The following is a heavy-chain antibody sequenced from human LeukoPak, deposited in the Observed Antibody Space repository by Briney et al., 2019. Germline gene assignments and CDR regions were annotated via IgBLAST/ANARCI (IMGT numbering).Heavy chain of an antibody. Sequence: SETLSLTCTVSGDSISSDNYYWNWIRQPPGKGLEWIGYIYYSGSTYYNPSLKSRITISVDTSKNQFSLKLSSVTAADTAVYYCVRAPYSSSSARHIDYWGQGTLITVSS. CDR2: IYYSGST. CDR3: VRAPYSSSSARHIDY. V-gene: IGHV4-30-4*01. J-gene: IGHJ4*02. D-gene: IGHD6-6*01. CDR1: GDSISSDNYY.